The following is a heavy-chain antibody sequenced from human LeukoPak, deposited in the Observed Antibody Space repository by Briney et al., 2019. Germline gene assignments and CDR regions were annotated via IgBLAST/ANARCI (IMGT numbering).Heavy chain of an antibody. CDR3: ARGFDFWSGYYSGSWFDP. V-gene: IGHV3-7*01. J-gene: IGHJ5*02. CDR1: GFTFSSYS. D-gene: IGHD3-3*01. Sequence: GGSLRLSCAASGFTFSSYSMNWVRQAPGKGLEWVANIKQDGSEKYYVDSVKGRFTISRDNAKNSLYLQMNSLRAEDTAVYYCARGFDFWSGYYSGSWFDPWGQGTLVTVSS. CDR2: IKQDGSEK.